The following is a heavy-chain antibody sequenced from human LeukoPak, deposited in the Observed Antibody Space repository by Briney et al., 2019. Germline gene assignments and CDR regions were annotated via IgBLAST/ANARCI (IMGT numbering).Heavy chain of an antibody. CDR1: GFTFSSYW. V-gene: IGHV3-7*01. D-gene: IGHD3/OR15-3a*01. Sequence: GGSLRLSCAASGFTFSSYWLSWVRQAPGKGLEGVANIKQDGSEKYYVDSVKGRFTISRDNAKNSLYLQMNSLRAEDTAVYYCASYDSHGVWTYNFDYWGQGTLVTVSS. CDR3: ASYDSHGVWTYNFDY. J-gene: IGHJ4*02. CDR2: IKQDGSEK.